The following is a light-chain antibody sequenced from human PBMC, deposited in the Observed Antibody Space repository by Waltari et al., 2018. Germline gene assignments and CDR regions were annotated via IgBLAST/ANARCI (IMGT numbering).Light chain of an antibody. CDR3: QQYDKWLMYT. Sequence: ELVMTQSPATLSVSPGERATLSCRASQSCSSNLAWYQQKPGQAPRLLIFGASTRATGIPARFSGSGSGTEFTLTISSLQSEDFAIYYCQQYDKWLMYTFGQGTKVEVK. J-gene: IGKJ2*01. CDR1: QSCSSN. V-gene: IGKV3-15*01. CDR2: GAS.